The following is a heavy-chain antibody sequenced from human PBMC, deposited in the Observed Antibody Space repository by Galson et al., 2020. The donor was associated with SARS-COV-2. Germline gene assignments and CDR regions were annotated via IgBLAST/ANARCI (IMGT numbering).Heavy chain of an antibody. J-gene: IGHJ4*02. CDR3: SKDRGNDYGDQLDF. CDR1: GFTFSRYA. D-gene: IGHD4-17*01. CDR2: ISGGGGST. Sequence: GESLKIFCAASGFTFSRYAMAWVRQAPGKGLDWVSGISGGGGSTYYADSVKGRFPISRDISQNTVYLQMSSLRAEDTAVYYCSKDRGNDYGDQLDFWGQGTQVTVSS. V-gene: IGHV3-23*01.